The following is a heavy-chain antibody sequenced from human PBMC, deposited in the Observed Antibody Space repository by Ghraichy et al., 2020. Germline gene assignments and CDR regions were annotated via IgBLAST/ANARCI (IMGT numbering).Heavy chain of an antibody. CDR2: IYSGGST. Sequence: GESLNISCAASGFTVSSNYMSWVRQAPGKGLDWVSLIYSGGSTYYADSVKGRFTISRDNSKNTVYLQLDSLTAEDTAVYYCTRDPAPGTSADWGQGTLVTVSS. CDR1: GFTVSSNY. V-gene: IGHV3-53*01. D-gene: IGHD1-7*01. CDR3: TRDPAPGTSAD. J-gene: IGHJ4*02.